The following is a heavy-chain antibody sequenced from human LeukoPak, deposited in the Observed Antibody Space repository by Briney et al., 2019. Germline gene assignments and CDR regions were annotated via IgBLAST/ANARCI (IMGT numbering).Heavy chain of an antibody. CDR3: ARTAHYYDSSGIDY. CDR1: GGSFSGYY. Sequence: SETLSLTCAVYGGSFSGYYWSWIRQPPGKGLEWIGEINHSGSTNYNPSLKSRVTISVDTSKNQFSLKLSSVTVADTAVYYCARTAHYYDSSGIDYWGQGILVTVSS. D-gene: IGHD3-22*01. V-gene: IGHV4-34*01. J-gene: IGHJ4*02. CDR2: INHSGST.